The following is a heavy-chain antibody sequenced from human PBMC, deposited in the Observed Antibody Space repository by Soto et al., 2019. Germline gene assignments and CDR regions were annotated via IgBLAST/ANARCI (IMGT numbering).Heavy chain of an antibody. CDR1: SCPISSRNL. CDR3: TRTYCSGGSCYWVDY. Sequence: SEPLSLTCAVSSCPISSRNLWSLVLPSPGKGPAWIGEVYHSGSTNYNPSLKSRVTISVDKSKNQFSLKLTSVTDADTAVYYCTRTYCSGGSCYWVDYWGQGTLVTVS. J-gene: IGHJ4*02. V-gene: IGHV4-4*02. CDR2: VYHSGST. D-gene: IGHD2-15*01.